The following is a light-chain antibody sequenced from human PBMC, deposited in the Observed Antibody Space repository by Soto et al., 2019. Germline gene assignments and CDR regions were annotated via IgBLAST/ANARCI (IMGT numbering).Light chain of an antibody. CDR2: KGT. Sequence: QSALAQPASVSGSPGQSITISCTGTSSDVGAYNSVSWYQQHPHRAPQVIIYKGTQRPSGVSNRFSGSTSGNAASLTISAPQPDDGADYFCCSSAPKSIYVCGTGTRVTVL. V-gene: IGLV2-23*01. CDR3: CSSAPKSIYV. CDR1: SSDVGAYNS. J-gene: IGLJ1*01.